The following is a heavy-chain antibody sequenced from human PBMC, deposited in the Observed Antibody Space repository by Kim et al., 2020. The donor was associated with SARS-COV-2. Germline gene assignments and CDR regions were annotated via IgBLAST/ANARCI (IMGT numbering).Heavy chain of an antibody. CDR2: IKQDGSEK. Sequence: GGSLRLSCAAFGFTFSHYGMSWVRQAPGKGLELVANIKQDGSEKYYVDSVKGRFSISRDNAKNSLYLQMNSLRAEDTAVYFCASGIVTPTYWGQGTLVTVSS. J-gene: IGHJ4*02. CDR1: GFTFSHYG. D-gene: IGHD2-21*01. V-gene: IGHV3-7*03. CDR3: ASGIVTPTY.